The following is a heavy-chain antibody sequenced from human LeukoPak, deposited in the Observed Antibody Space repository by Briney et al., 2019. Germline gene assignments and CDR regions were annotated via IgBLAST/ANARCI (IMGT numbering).Heavy chain of an antibody. J-gene: IGHJ3*02. D-gene: IGHD2-2*01. V-gene: IGHV4-61*02. Sequence: PSETLSLTCTVSGGSISSGSYYWSWIRQPAGKGLGWIGRIYTSGSTNYNPSLKSRVTISVDTSKNQFSLKLSSVTAADTAVYYCARGYCSSTSCPPGIDAFDIWGQGTMVTVS. CDR1: GGSISSGSYY. CDR3: ARGYCSSTSCPPGIDAFDI. CDR2: IYTSGST.